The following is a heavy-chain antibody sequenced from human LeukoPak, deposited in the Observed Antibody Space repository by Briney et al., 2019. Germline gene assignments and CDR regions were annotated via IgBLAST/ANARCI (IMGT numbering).Heavy chain of an antibody. J-gene: IGHJ5*02. V-gene: IGHV3-64D*06. CDR1: GFTFSSFA. Sequence: GGSLRLSCSASGFTFSSFAMYWVRQAPGKGLEYVSGIGNNGGSTDYAGSVKGRFTISRDNSKNTLFLQMSSLRVEDTAVYYCVKPGGSSLYSPFDPWGQGTLVTVSS. CDR3: VKPGGSSLYSPFDP. CDR2: IGNNGGST. D-gene: IGHD6-13*01.